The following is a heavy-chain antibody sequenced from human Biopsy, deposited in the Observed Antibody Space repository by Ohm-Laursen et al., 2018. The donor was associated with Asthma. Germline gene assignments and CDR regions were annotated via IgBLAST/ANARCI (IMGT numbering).Heavy chain of an antibody. J-gene: IGHJ2*01. Sequence: GTLSLTCIVSGDAMSTSGSYWSWIRQPPGKGLAWVSYISYSGSTDYNPSLKSRLTISMDTSKNQFSLKLSSVTAADTAVYYCARVPTTLWYFDLWGRGTLVTVSS. CDR1: GDAMSTSGSY. CDR3: ARVPTTLWYFDL. V-gene: IGHV4-61*08. CDR2: ISYSGST. D-gene: IGHD2-15*01.